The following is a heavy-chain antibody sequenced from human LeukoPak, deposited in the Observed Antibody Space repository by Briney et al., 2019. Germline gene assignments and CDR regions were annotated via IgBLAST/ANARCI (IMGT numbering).Heavy chain of an antibody. CDR1: GGSISSYY. CDR3: ARGKVLGGLNWFDP. V-gene: IGHV4-4*09. J-gene: IGHJ5*02. D-gene: IGHD3-16*01. CDR2: IYTSGST. Sequence: SETLSLTCTVSGGSISSYYWSWIRQPPGKGLEWIGYIYTSGSTNCNPSLKSRVTISVDTSKNQFSLKLSSVTAADTAVYYCARGKVLGGLNWFDPWGQGTLVTVSS.